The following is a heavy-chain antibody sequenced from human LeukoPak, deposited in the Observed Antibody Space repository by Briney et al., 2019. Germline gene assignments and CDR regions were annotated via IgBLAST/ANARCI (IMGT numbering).Heavy chain of an antibody. CDR1: GGSISSYY. D-gene: IGHD3-10*01. J-gene: IGHJ5*02. V-gene: IGHV4-59*12. Sequence: SETLSLTCTVSGGSISSYYWSWIRQPPGKGLEWIGYIYDSGSTNYNPSLKSRVTISVDTSKNQFSLKLSSVTAADTAVYYCARGHYYGSGSYHPNWFDPWGQGTLVTVSS. CDR3: ARGHYYGSGSYHPNWFDP. CDR2: IYDSGST.